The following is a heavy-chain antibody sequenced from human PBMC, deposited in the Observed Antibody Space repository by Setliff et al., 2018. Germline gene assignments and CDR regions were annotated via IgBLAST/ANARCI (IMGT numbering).Heavy chain of an antibody. J-gene: IGHJ4*02. CDR3: ARDLEGITFGGVIDSHPCDY. Sequence: ASVKVSCKASGGTFSSYAISWVRQAPGQGLEWMGGIIPILGIANYAQKFQGRVTITADEYTSTAYMELSSLISEDTAVYYCARDLEGITFGGVIDSHPCDYWGQGTMVTVSS. V-gene: IGHV1-69*10. CDR1: GGTFSSYA. CDR2: IIPILGIA. D-gene: IGHD3-16*02.